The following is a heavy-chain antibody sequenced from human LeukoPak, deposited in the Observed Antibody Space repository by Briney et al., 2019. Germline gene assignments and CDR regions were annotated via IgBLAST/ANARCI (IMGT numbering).Heavy chain of an antibody. CDR1: GYTFTSYD. D-gene: IGHD7-27*01. Sequence: ASVKVSCKASGYTFTSYDINWVRQATGQGLEWMGWMNPNSGNTGYAQKFQGRVTMTRNTSISTAYMELSRLRSDDTAVYYCARSGRTGDYTFDYWGQGTLVTVSS. CDR2: MNPNSGNT. V-gene: IGHV1-8*01. J-gene: IGHJ4*02. CDR3: ARSGRTGDYTFDY.